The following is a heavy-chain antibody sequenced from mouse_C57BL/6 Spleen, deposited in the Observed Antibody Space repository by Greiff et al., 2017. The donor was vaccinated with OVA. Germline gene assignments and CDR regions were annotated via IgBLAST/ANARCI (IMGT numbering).Heavy chain of an antibody. J-gene: IGHJ3*01. Sequence: VQLKQSGPELVKPGASVKISCKASGYTFTDYYMNWVKQSHGKSLEWIGDINPNNGGTSYNQKFKGKATLTVDKSSSTAYMELRSLTSEDSAVYYCARGYGSSPAWFAYWGQGTLVTVSA. D-gene: IGHD1-1*01. CDR2: INPNNGGT. CDR3: ARGYGSSPAWFAY. CDR1: GYTFTDYY. V-gene: IGHV1-26*01.